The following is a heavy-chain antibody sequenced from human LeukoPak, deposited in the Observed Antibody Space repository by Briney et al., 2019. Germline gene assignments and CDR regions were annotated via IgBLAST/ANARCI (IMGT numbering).Heavy chain of an antibody. D-gene: IGHD3-10*01. V-gene: IGHV4-34*01. Sequence: SETLSLTCAVYGGSFSGYYWSWIRQPPGKGLEWIGEIYHSGSTNYNPSLKSRVTISVDKSKNQFSLKLSSVTAADTAVYYCATTNYYGSGSYYPGQFDYWGQGTLVTVSS. CDR2: IYHSGST. CDR3: ATTNYYGSGSYYPGQFDY. CDR1: GGSFSGYY. J-gene: IGHJ4*02.